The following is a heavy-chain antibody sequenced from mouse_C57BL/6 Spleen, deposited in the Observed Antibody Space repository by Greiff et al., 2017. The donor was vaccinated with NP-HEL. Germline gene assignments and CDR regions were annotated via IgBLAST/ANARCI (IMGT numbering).Heavy chain of an antibody. CDR2: IDPSDSYT. J-gene: IGHJ3*01. Sequence: VQLQQPGAELVMPGASVKLSCKASGYTFTSYWMHWVKQRPGQGLEWIGEIDPSDSYTNYNQKFKGKSTLTVDKSSSTAYMQLSSLTSEDSAVYYCASRDDYDGLAYWGQGTLVTVSA. V-gene: IGHV1-69*01. CDR1: GYTFTSYW. CDR3: ASRDDYDGLAY. D-gene: IGHD2-4*01.